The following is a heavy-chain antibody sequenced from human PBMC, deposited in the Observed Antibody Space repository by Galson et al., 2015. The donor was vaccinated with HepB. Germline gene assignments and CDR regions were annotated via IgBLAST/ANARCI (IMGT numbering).Heavy chain of an antibody. D-gene: IGHD1-26*01. Sequence: SLRLSCAASGFNFNSYTMHWVRQAPGQGLDYASAISNSGGSTYYADSGKGRFTISRDNSKNTLFLQVSSLRTEDTAVFYCVKGYSGSHLTAVHIWGQGTMVTVSS. V-gene: IGHV3-64D*06. CDR1: GFNFNSYT. J-gene: IGHJ3*02. CDR3: VKGYSGSHLTAVHI. CDR2: ISNSGGST.